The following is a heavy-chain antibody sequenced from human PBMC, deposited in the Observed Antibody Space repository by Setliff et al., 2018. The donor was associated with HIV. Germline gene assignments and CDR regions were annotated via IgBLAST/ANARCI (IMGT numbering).Heavy chain of an antibody. Sequence: PGESLKISCAGSGFNMAAYWIAWVRQMPGEGLEWMGIIYVGDSDVRYGPSFQGQVTISADNSISTAYLEWSSLKASDTAIYYCARLADTSAYYFDFWGQGTPVTAPQ. V-gene: IGHV5-51*01. D-gene: IGHD3-10*01. CDR3: ARLADTSAYYFDF. CDR2: IYVGDSDV. J-gene: IGHJ4*02. CDR1: GFNMAAYW.